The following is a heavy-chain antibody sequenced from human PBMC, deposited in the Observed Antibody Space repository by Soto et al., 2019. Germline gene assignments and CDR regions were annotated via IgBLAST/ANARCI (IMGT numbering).Heavy chain of an antibody. V-gene: IGHV4-34*01. CDR3: ARDPIAAAGLLFDY. J-gene: IGHJ4*02. CDR2: INHSGST. D-gene: IGHD6-13*01. Sequence: SETLSLTCAVYGGTFSGYYWSWLRPPPGKGLEWIGEINHSGSTNYNPSLKSRVTISVDTSKNQFSLKLSSVTAADTAVYYCARDPIAAAGLLFDYWGQGTLVTVSS. CDR1: GGTFSGYY.